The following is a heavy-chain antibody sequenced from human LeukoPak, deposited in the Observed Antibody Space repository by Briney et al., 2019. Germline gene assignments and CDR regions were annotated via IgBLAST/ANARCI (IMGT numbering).Heavy chain of an antibody. Sequence: GVSLRLSCAASGFTFSSYAMSWVRQAPGKGLEWVSTITRSAGNTYYADSVKGRFTISRDDSKNTLYLQMNSLGAEDTAVYYCAKDAVAPGSSGDFFDYWGQGTLVTVSS. D-gene: IGHD3-10*01. CDR1: GFTFSSYA. V-gene: IGHV3-23*01. J-gene: IGHJ4*02. CDR2: ITRSAGNT. CDR3: AKDAVAPGSSGDFFDY.